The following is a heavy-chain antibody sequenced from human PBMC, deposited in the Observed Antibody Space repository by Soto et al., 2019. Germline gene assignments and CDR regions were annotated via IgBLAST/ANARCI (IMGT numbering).Heavy chain of an antibody. CDR1: GCPFSSYA. CDR3: GRGGEEAATPGDNWYDP. Sequence: SVNVSCKAHGCPFSSYAIICVRQIPGQGLEWIVGIIPIFGTSDYAETVEGRVTTTADEFTSTDYKKLSSMKSEDTAVYYCGRGGEEAATPGDNWYDPWGEAILVTVSS. J-gene: IGHJ5*02. V-gene: IGHV1-69*13. D-gene: IGHD2-15*01. CDR2: IIPIFGTS.